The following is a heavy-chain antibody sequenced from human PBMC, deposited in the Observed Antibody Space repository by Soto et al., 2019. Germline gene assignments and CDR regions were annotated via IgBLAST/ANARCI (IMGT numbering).Heavy chain of an antibody. CDR1: GYSFTSYW. J-gene: IGHJ6*02. CDR3: ATEPYSSSYYYGMDV. D-gene: IGHD6-13*01. Sequence: RGESLKISCKGSGYSFTSYWIGWVRQMPGKGLEWMGIIYPGDSDTRYSPSFQGQVTISADKSISTAYLQWSSLKASDTAMYYCATEPYSSSYYYGMDVWGQGTTVTVSS. CDR2: IYPGDSDT. V-gene: IGHV5-51*01.